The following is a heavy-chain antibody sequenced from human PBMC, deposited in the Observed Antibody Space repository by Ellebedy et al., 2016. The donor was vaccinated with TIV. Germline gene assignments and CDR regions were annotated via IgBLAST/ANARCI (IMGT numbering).Heavy chain of an antibody. CDR1: GFTFSSYG. Sequence: PGGSLRLSCAASGFTFSSYGMHWVRQAPGKGLEWVAGIWCDGSNKYYADSVKGRFTISRDNSKNTMYLQMNSLRAEDTAVYYCARHAVGEGATLEYWGQGTLVTDSS. CDR3: ARHAVGEGATLEY. V-gene: IGHV3-33*01. CDR2: IWCDGSNK. J-gene: IGHJ4*02. D-gene: IGHD1-26*01.